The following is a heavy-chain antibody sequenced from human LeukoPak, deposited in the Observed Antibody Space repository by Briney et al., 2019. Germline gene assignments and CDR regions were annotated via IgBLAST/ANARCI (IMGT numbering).Heavy chain of an antibody. CDR1: GGSFSAYY. D-gene: IGHD3-22*01. Sequence: SETLSLTCAVYGGSFSAYYWTWIRQPPGKGLEWIGEINHSGSINYNPSLKSRVTISVDTSKNQFSLKLSSVTAADTAVYYCARARLKSYYDSSGYYYHDAFDIWGQGTMVTVSS. V-gene: IGHV4-34*01. J-gene: IGHJ3*02. CDR2: INHSGSI. CDR3: ARARLKSYYDSSGYYYHDAFDI.